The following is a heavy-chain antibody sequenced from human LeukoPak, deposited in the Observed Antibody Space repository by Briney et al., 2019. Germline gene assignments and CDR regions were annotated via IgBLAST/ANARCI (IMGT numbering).Heavy chain of an antibody. V-gene: IGHV4-59*01. J-gene: IGHJ4*02. D-gene: IGHD6-19*01. Sequence: PSETLSLTCTVSGGSISSYYWSWIRQPPGKGLEWIGYIYYSGSTNYNPSLKSRVTISVDTSKNQFSLKLSSVTAADTAVYYCARDRLGIAVEFDYWGQGTLVTVSS. CDR1: GGSISSYY. CDR2: IYYSGST. CDR3: ARDRLGIAVEFDY.